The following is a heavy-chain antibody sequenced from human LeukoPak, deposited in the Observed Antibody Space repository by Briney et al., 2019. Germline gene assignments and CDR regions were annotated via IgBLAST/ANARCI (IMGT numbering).Heavy chain of an antibody. CDR2: INSDGTTT. D-gene: IGHD5-24*01. Sequence: GGSLRLSCAASGFTFRNSWMNWVRQAPGKGLVWVSRINSDGTTTTYADSVKGRFIISRDNAKNTLYLQMNSLRAEDTAVYYCVKRDGYKRWDYNGMDVWGQGTTVTVSS. J-gene: IGHJ6*02. CDR1: GFTFRNSW. V-gene: IGHV3-74*01. CDR3: VKRDGYKRWDYNGMDV.